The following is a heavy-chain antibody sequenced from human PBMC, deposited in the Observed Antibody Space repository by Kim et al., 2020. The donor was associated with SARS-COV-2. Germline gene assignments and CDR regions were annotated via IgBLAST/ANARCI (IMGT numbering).Heavy chain of an antibody. J-gene: IGHJ5*02. CDR1: GGSISSGGYY. CDR2: IYYSGST. D-gene: IGHD3-22*01. Sequence: SETLSLTCTVSGGSISSGGYYWSWIRQHPGKGLEWIGYIYYSGSTYYNLSLKSRVTISVDTSKNQFSLKLSSVTAADTAVYYCARVDDSSGYYSYWFDPWGQGTLVTVSS. CDR3: ARVDDSSGYYSYWFDP. V-gene: IGHV4-31*03.